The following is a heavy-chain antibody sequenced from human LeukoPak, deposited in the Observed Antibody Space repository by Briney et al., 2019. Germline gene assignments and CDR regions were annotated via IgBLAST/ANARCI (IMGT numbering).Heavy chain of an antibody. J-gene: IGHJ6*03. CDR3: ARHNPSYKYCSGGSCLMDV. Sequence: GESLKISYKGSGYSFTSYWIGWGRPMPGKGLGWMGIIYPGDSDTRYSPSFQGQVTISADKSISTAYLQWSSLKASDTAMYYCARHNPSYKYCSGGSCLMDVWGKGTTVTVSS. V-gene: IGHV5-51*01. D-gene: IGHD2-15*01. CDR1: GYSFTSYW. CDR2: IYPGDSDT.